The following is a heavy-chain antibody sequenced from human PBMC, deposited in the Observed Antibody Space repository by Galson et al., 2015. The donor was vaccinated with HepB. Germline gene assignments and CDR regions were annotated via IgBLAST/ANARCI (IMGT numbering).Heavy chain of an antibody. CDR3: ASEAPDCGGDCYSEY. D-gene: IGHD2-21*02. J-gene: IGHJ4*02. Sequence: SLRLSCAASGFIFTNYGMAWVRQAPGKGLSWIPAISGSGDSIYYAESVKGRFTISRDQSKNTLSLQMNNLRADDSGVYYCASEAPDCGGDCYSEYWGQRVLVTVSS. CDR1: GFIFTNYG. V-gene: IGHV3-23*01. CDR2: ISGSGDSI.